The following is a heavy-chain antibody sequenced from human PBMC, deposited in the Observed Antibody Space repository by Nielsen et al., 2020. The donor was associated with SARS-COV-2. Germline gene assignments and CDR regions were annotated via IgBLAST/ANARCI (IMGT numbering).Heavy chain of an antibody. CDR3: ARGYSNYRFTMVRGFFDY. J-gene: IGHJ4*02. Sequence: GESLKISCAASGFTFGKYGMSWVRQAPGKGLDWVSAIRGAGTSTYYADSVKGRFTISRDNAKNSLYLQMNSLRAEDTAVYYCARGYSNYRFTMVRGFFDYWGQGTLVTVSS. D-gene: IGHD3-10*01. CDR2: IRGAGTST. CDR1: GFTFGKYG. V-gene: IGHV3-23*01.